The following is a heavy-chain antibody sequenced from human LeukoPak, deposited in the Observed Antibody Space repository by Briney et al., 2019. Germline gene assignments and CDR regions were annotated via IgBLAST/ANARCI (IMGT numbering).Heavy chain of an antibody. Sequence: GGSLRLSCAASGFTFSSYSMHWVRQAPGKGLEWVSSISSSSTYIYYADSVKGRFTISRDNPKNSLSLQMNSLRAEDTAVYYCARDRGFGELGLDIWGRGTMVTVSS. CDR2: ISSSSTYI. D-gene: IGHD3-10*01. CDR1: GFTFSSYS. CDR3: ARDRGFGELGLDI. V-gene: IGHV3-21*01. J-gene: IGHJ3*02.